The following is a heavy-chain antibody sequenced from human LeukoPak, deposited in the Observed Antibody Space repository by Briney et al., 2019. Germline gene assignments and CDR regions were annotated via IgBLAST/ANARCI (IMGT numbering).Heavy chain of an antibody. CDR2: IYPGDYDN. CDR3: ARHWDIAVAGTGHWYFDL. V-gene: IGHV5-51*01. J-gene: IGHJ2*01. D-gene: IGHD6-19*01. Sequence: GESLKISCKGSGYSFTSYWIGWVRQMPGKGLGWMGIIYPGDYDNSYSPSLQGPVTISADKSISTAYLQWSSLKASDTAMYYWARHWDIAVAGTGHWYFDLWGRGTLVTVSS. CDR1: GYSFTSYW.